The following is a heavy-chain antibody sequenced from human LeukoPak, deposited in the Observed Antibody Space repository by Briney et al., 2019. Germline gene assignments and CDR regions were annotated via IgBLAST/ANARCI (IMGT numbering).Heavy chain of an antibody. J-gene: IGHJ4*02. CDR2: IYYSGST. V-gene: IGHV4-39*07. CDR3: ARRAGAYSHPYDY. CDR1: GGSISSYY. D-gene: IGHD4/OR15-4a*01. Sequence: SETLSLTCTVSGGSISSYYWGWIRQPPGKGLEWIGSIYYSGSTYYNPSLKSRVTISVDTSKNQFSLKLSSVTAADTAVYYCARRAGAYSHPYDYWGQGTLVTVSS.